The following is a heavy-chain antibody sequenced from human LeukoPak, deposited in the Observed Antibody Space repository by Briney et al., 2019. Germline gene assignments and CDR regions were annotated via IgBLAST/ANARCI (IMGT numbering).Heavy chain of an antibody. CDR2: IYYSGST. Sequence: PSETLSLTCTVSGGSISSGDYYWSWIRQPPGKGLEWIGYIYYSGSTYYNPSLKSRVTISVDTSKNQFSLKLSSVTAADTAVYYCARARSVYYYDSSGYYYFDYWGQGTLVTVSS. D-gene: IGHD3-22*01. CDR1: GGSISSGDYY. J-gene: IGHJ4*02. V-gene: IGHV4-30-4*08. CDR3: ARARSVYYYDSSGYYYFDY.